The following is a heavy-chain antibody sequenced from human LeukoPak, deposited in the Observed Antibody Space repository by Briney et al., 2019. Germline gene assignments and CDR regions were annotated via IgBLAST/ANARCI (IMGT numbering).Heavy chain of an antibody. V-gene: IGHV1-18*01. CDR1: GYTFTSYG. Sequence: VASVKVSCKASGYTFTSYGISWVRQAPGQGLEWMGWIRAYNGNTNYAQKLQGRVTMTTDTSTSTAYMELRSLRSDDTAVYYCARDDPKYSSSRRSGVSFDYWGQGTLVTVSS. CDR3: ARDDPKYSSSRRSGVSFDY. J-gene: IGHJ4*02. D-gene: IGHD6-13*01. CDR2: IRAYNGNT.